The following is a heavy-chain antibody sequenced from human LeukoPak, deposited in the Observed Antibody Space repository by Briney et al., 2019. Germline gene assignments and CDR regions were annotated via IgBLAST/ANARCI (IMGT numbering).Heavy chain of an antibody. CDR3: AKDLGYSYGYERGFDY. CDR2: NNGDGSTT. Sequence: PGGSLRLSCVASGFSLSGYWMYWVRQAPGKGLMYISRNNGDGSTTNYADSVKGRFTNSRDNSKNTLYLQMNSLRAEDTAVYYCAKDLGYSYGYERGFDYWGQGTLVTVSS. V-gene: IGHV3-74*01. J-gene: IGHJ4*02. CDR1: GFSLSGYW. D-gene: IGHD5-18*01.